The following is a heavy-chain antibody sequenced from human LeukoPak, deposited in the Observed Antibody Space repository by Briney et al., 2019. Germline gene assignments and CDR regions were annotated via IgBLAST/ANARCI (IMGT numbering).Heavy chain of an antibody. CDR2: INHSGST. D-gene: IGHD3-3*01. CDR1: GGSISSYY. V-gene: IGHV4-34*01. Sequence: SETLSLTCTVSGGSISSYYWSWIRQPPGKGLEWIGEINHSGSTNYNPSLKSRVTISVDTSKNQFSLKLSSVTAADTAVYYCARGGNDFWSGYPKRNGMDVWGQGTTVTVSS. CDR3: ARGGNDFWSGYPKRNGMDV. J-gene: IGHJ6*02.